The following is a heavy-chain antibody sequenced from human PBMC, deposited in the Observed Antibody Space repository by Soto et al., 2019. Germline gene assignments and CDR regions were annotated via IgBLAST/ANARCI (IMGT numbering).Heavy chain of an antibody. Sequence: GGSLRLSCAASGFTFSDYYMSWIRQAPGKGLEWVSYISSSGSTIYYADSVKGRFTISRDNAKNSLYLQMNSLRAEDTAVYYCARSTIFGVVHFDYWGQGTLVTVSS. V-gene: IGHV3-11*01. J-gene: IGHJ4*02. CDR3: ARSTIFGVVHFDY. D-gene: IGHD3-3*01. CDR1: GFTFSDYY. CDR2: ISSSGSTI.